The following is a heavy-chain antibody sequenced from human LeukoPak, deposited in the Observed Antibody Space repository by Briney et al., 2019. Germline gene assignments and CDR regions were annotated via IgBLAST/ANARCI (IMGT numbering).Heavy chain of an antibody. Sequence: SETLSLTCTVSGGSISSYYWSWIRQPPGKGLEWIGEIYHSGSTNYNPSLKSRVTISVDKSKNQFSLKLSSVTAADTAVYYCARGVATLYFPDYWGQGTLVTVSS. CDR1: GGSISSYY. J-gene: IGHJ4*02. V-gene: IGHV4-59*12. CDR3: ARGVATLYFPDY. CDR2: IYHSGST. D-gene: IGHD5-12*01.